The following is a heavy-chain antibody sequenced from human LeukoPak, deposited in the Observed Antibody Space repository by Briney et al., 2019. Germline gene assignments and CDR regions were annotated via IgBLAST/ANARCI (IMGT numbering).Heavy chain of an antibody. J-gene: IGHJ4*02. D-gene: IGHD6-13*01. CDR3: TSHPSYSSSWSTDY. Sequence: GGSLRLSCAVSGFTFSNSWMTWVRQASGKGLEWVGRIRSKANSYATAYAASVKGRFTISRDDSKNTAYLQMNSLKTEDTAVYYCTSHPSYSSSWSTDYWGQGTLVTVSS. V-gene: IGHV3-73*01. CDR2: IRSKANSYAT. CDR1: GFTFSNSW.